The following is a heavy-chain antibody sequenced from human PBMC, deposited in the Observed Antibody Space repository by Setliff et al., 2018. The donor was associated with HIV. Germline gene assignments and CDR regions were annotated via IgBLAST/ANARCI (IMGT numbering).Heavy chain of an antibody. V-gene: IGHV1-18*01. CDR1: GDTFSTFA. D-gene: IGHD2-2*01. CDR2: ISAYNGHT. CDR3: ARDVVGGWLRPMPDY. J-gene: IGHJ4*02. Sequence: ASVKVSCKTSGDTFSTFAISWVRQAPGQGLEWMGWISAYNGHTNYAQKFQGRVTMTIDTSTSTAYTELRSLRSDDTAVYYCARDVVGGWLRPMPDYWGQGTLVTVSS.